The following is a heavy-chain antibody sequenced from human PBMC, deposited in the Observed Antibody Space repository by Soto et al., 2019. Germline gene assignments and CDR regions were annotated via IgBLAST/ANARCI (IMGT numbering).Heavy chain of an antibody. CDR1: GFTFSSYG. V-gene: IGHV3-33*06. CDR2: IWYDGSNK. CDR3: AKDNDAYSNSWTGLFDY. D-gene: IGHD6-13*01. J-gene: IGHJ4*02. Sequence: GGSLRLSCAASGFTFSSYGMHWVRQAPGKGLEWVAVIWYDGSNKYYADSVKGRFTISRDNSKNTLYLQMNSLRAEDTAVYYCAKDNDAYSNSWTGLFDYWGQGTLVTVSS.